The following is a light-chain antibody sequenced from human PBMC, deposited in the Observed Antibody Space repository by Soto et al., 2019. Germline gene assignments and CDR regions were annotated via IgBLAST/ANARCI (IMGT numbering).Light chain of an antibody. CDR1: SSNIGNNY. V-gene: IGLV1-51*01. CDR2: DNN. CDR3: GTWDSSRSAGV. Sequence: QSVLTQPPSVSAAPGQTVTISCSGSSSNIGNNYVSWYQQLPGTAPKLLIYDNNKRPSGIPDRFSGSKSGTSATLGITGLKTGDEADYYWGTWDSSRSAGVFGGGTKLTVL. J-gene: IGLJ3*02.